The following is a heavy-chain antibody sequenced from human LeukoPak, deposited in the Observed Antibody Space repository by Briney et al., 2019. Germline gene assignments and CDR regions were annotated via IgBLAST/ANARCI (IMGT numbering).Heavy chain of an antibody. V-gene: IGHV3-7*03. J-gene: IGHJ3*02. CDR2: IKQDGSEK. CDR1: GFTFSSYW. Sequence: PGGSLRLCCAASGFTFSSYWMSWFRQAPGKGLEWVANIKQDGSEKYYVDSVKGRFTISRDNAKNSLYLQMNSLRAEDTALYYCEKPRYDILTVYSPDVFDIWGQGTMVTVSS. D-gene: IGHD3-9*01. CDR3: EKPRYDILTVYSPDVFDI.